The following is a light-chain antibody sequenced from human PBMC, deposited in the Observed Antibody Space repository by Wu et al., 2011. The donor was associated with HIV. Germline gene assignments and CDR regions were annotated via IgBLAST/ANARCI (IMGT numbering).Light chain of an antibody. CDR3: QKYNTAPWT. Sequence: EIVLTQSPGTLSLSPGERATLSCRASQSVSSSYLAWYQQKPGQAPRLLIYGASSRATGIPDRFSASGSGTDFTLTISRLEPEDFATYYCQKYNTAPWTFGQGTKVEMK. J-gene: IGKJ1*01. CDR2: GAS. V-gene: IGKV3-20*01. CDR1: QSVSSSY.